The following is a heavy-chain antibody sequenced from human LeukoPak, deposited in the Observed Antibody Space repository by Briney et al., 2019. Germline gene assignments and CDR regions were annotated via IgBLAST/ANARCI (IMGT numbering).Heavy chain of an antibody. CDR1: GGIFSSYA. CDR3: ARERQQLPGFDY. J-gene: IGHJ4*02. Sequence: ASVKVSCKASGGIFSSYAISWVRQAPGQGLEWMGGIIPIFGTANYAQKFQGRVTITADESTTTAYMELSSLRSEDTAAYYCARERQQLPGFDYWGQGTLVTVSS. CDR2: IIPIFGTA. D-gene: IGHD6-13*01. V-gene: IGHV1-69*13.